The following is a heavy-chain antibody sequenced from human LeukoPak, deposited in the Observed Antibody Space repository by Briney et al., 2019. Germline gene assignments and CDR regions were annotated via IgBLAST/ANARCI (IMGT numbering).Heavy chain of an antibody. CDR1: GGSIGNTNW. J-gene: IGHJ4*02. CDR2: INHSGST. D-gene: IGHD3-22*01. V-gene: IGHV4-4*02. Sequence: SETLSLTCSVSGGSIGNTNWWTWFRQPPGKGLEWIGEINHSGSTNYNPSLKSRVTISVDTSKNQFSLKLTSVTAADTAVYYCARGRKFITYYYDSSGYYYSYWGQGTLVTVSS. CDR3: ARGRKFITYYYDSSGYYYSY.